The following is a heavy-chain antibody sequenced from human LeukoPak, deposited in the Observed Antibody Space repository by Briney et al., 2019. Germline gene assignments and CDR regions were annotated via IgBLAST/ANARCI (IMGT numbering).Heavy chain of an antibody. CDR3: AREGGFYRPLDY. D-gene: IGHD6-25*01. CDR1: GGSVSSTNW. J-gene: IGHJ4*02. V-gene: IGHV4-4*02. CDR2: VHLDGRT. Sequence: NPSETLSLTCGVSGGSVSSTNWWTWIRQPPGKGLEWIGEVHLDGRTNFNPSLKSRLTMSVDLSKNHVSLKLTSVTAADTAVYYCAREGGFYRPLDYSGQGTLVTVSS.